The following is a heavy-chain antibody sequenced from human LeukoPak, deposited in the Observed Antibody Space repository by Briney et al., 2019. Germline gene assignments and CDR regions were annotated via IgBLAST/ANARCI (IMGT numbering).Heavy chain of an antibody. CDR3: AKDGYYYGSGSFEYYFDY. CDR2: ISGSGGST. V-gene: IGHV3-23*01. D-gene: IGHD3-10*01. CDR1: GFTFSSYA. J-gene: IGHJ4*02. Sequence: GGSLRLSCAASGFTFSSYAMSWVRQAPGKGLEWVSAISGSGGSTYYADSVKGRFTISRDNSKNTLYLQMNSLRAEDTAVYYCAKDGYYYGSGSFEYYFDYWGQGTLATVSS.